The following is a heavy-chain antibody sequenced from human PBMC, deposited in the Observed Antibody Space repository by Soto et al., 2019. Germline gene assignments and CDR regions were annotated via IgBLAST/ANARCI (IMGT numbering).Heavy chain of an antibody. CDR2: IWYDGTT. Sequence: GGSLRLSCAASGFTFSSYGMHWVRQAPGKGLEWVAVIWYDGTTDYAAPVKGRCTISRDDSKNTLYLQMNSLKTEDTAVYYCTTDYSLWGQGTLVTVSS. CDR3: TTDYSL. CDR1: GFTFSSYG. D-gene: IGHD2-21*01. V-gene: IGHV3-15*01. J-gene: IGHJ4*02.